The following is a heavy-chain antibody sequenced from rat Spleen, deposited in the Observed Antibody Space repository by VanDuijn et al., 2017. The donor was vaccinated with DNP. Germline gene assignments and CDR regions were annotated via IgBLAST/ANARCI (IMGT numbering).Heavy chain of an antibody. D-gene: IGHD1-12*01. CDR3: ARHRTIMPYYYAMDA. CDR1: GFIFSNYW. J-gene: IGHJ4*01. V-gene: IGHV5-29*01. Sequence: EVQLVESGGGPVQPGRSLKLSCVASGFIFSNYWMTWIRQAPKKGLEWVATIIYDGGRTYYRDSVKGRFTISRDNAKSTLYLQMDSLRSEDTATYYCARHRTIMPYYYAMDAWGQGASVTVSS. CDR2: IIYDGGRT.